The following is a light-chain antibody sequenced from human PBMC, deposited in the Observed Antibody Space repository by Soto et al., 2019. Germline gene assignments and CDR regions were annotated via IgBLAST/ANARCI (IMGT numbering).Light chain of an antibody. CDR2: QVT. CDR1: SRDVGSYKF. Sequence: QSVLTQPPSASGSPGQSVTISCTGTSRDVGSYKFVSWYQQHPGKAPKLMIYQVTQRPSGVPDRFSGSKSGNTASLTVSGLQAEDEADYFCSSYAGRNNLIFGGGTQLTVL. CDR3: SSYAGRNNLI. J-gene: IGLJ2*01. V-gene: IGLV2-8*01.